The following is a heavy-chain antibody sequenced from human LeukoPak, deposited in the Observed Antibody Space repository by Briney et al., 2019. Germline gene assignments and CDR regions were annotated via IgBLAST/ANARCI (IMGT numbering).Heavy chain of an antibody. CDR3: ARGRTGWHLVAKHYYYYYMDV. D-gene: IGHD2-8*02. V-gene: IGHV4-59*01. CDR1: GGSIRSYY. J-gene: IGHJ6*03. CDR2: IYYSGST. Sequence: SETLSLTCTVSGGSIRSYYWSWIRQPPGKGLEWIGYIYYSGSTNYNPSLKSRVTISVDTSKNQFSLKLSSVTAADTAVYYCARGRTGWHLVAKHYYYYYMDVWGKGTTVTVSS.